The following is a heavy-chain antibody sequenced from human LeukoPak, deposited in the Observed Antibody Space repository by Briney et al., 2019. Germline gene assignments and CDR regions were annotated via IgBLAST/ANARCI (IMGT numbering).Heavy chain of an antibody. V-gene: IGHV4-4*02. CDR3: AGTYYYDSSGYYHYSL. J-gene: IGHJ4*02. Sequence: PSGTLSLTCAVSGGSISSSNWWSWVRQPPGKGLEWIGEIYHSGSTNYNPSLKSRVTMSVDTSKNQFSLKLSSVTAADTAVYYCAGTYYYDSSGYYHYSLWGQGTLVTVSS. CDR1: GGSISSSNW. CDR2: IYHSGST. D-gene: IGHD3-22*01.